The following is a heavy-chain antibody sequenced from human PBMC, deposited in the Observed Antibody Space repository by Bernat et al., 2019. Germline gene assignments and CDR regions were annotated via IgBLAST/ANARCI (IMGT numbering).Heavy chain of an antibody. CDR1: GGSFSGYY. D-gene: IGHD3-10*01. CDR2: INHSGST. CDR3: ARITMVRGISR. J-gene: IGHJ4*02. Sequence: QVQLQQWGAGLLKPSETLSLTCAVYGGSFSGYYWSWIRQPPGKGLEWIGEINHSGSTNYNPSLKSRVTISVDTSKNQSSLKLSSVTAADTAVDYCARITMVRGISRWGQGTLVTVSS. V-gene: IGHV4-34*01.